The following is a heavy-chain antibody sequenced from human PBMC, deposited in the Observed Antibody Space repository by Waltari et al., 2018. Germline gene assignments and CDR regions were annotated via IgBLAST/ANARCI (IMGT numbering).Heavy chain of an antibody. CDR3: ARDLLHYYDSSGYYSHY. J-gene: IGHJ4*02. D-gene: IGHD3-22*01. V-gene: IGHV1-69*13. CDR1: GGTFSSYA. Sequence: QVQLVQSGAEVKKPGSSVTVSCKASGGTFSSYAISWVRQAPGQGLEWMGRIIPIFGTANYAQKFQGRVTITADKSTSTAYMELSSLRSEDTAVYYCARDLLHYYDSSGYYSHYWGQGTLVTVSS. CDR2: IIPIFGTA.